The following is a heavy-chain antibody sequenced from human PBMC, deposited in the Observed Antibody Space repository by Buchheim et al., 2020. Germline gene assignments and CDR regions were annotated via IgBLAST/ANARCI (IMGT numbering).Heavy chain of an antibody. CDR2: VRYDASDI. V-gene: IGHV3-30*02. Sequence: QVQLVESGGGVVQPGESLRLSCEASGFPFNTYGMNWVRQAPGKGLEWVAFVRYDASDIFYADSVKGRFTISRDNSKNTVFLQMDSLRPDDTAVYYCARDLGDTMTYYKGRFFDLWGRGAL. CDR1: GFPFNTYG. CDR3: ARDLGDTMTYYKGRFFDL. D-gene: IGHD3-22*01. J-gene: IGHJ2*01.